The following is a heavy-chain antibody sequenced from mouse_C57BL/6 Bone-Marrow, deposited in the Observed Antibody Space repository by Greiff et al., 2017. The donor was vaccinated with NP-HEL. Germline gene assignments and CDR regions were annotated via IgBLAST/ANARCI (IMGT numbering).Heavy chain of an antibody. J-gene: IGHJ3*01. Sequence: QVQLQQSGAELVRPGTSVKVSCKASGYAFTNYLIEWVKQRPGQGLEWIGVINPGSGGTNYNEKFKGKATLTADKSSSTAYMQLSSLTSEDSAVYFCARWGDDYSFAYWGQGTLVTVSA. V-gene: IGHV1-54*01. CDR3: ARWGDDYSFAY. CDR1: GYAFTNYL. CDR2: INPGSGGT. D-gene: IGHD2-4*01.